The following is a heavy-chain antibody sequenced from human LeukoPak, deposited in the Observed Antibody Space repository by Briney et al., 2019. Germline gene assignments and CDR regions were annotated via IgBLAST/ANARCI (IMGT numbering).Heavy chain of an antibody. Sequence: PGGSLRLSCAASGFTFSNYAMSWVRQAPGKGLEWVSAISGSGGSTYYADSVKGRFTISRDNSKNTLYLQMNSLRAEDTAVYYCAKAGAVVVVAAKYFDYWGQGTLVTVSS. D-gene: IGHD2-15*01. J-gene: IGHJ4*02. CDR2: ISGSGGST. CDR3: AKAGAVVVVAAKYFDY. CDR1: GFTFSNYA. V-gene: IGHV3-23*01.